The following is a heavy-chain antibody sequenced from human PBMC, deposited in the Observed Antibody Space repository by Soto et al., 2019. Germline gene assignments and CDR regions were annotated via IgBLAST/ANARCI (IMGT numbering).Heavy chain of an antibody. V-gene: IGHV3-30*18. Sequence: QVQLVESGGGVVQPGRSLRLSCAASGFTFSSYGMHWVRQAPGKGLEWVAVISYDGSNKYYADSVKGRFTISRDNSKNTLYLQMNSLRAEDTAVYYCAKDLGYCSSTSCYLGRHYYYYGMDVWGQGTTVTVSS. J-gene: IGHJ6*02. CDR3: AKDLGYCSSTSCYLGRHYYYYGMDV. D-gene: IGHD2-2*01. CDR2: ISYDGSNK. CDR1: GFTFSSYG.